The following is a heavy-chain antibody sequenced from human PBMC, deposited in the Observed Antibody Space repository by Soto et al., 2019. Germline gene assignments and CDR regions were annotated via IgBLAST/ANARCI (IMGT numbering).Heavy chain of an antibody. Sequence: AASVKVSCKASGYTFTSYDINWVRQATGQGLEWMGWMNPDSGNTGYAQKFQGRVTMTRNTSISTAYMELTSLRSEETVVYYCPTGSPYYDCWSGYWLNPRGK. CDR1: GYTFTSYD. J-gene: IGHJ5*02. CDR2: MNPDSGNT. D-gene: IGHD3-3*01. V-gene: IGHV1-8*02. CDR3: PTGSPYYDCWSGYWLNP.